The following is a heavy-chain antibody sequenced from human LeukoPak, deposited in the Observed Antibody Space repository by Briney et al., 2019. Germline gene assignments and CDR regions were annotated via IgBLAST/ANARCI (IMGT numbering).Heavy chain of an antibody. V-gene: IGHV3-21*01. CDR3: ARSNFWSGTAYYFDY. CDR1: GFTFSSYS. CDR2: ISSSSSYI. J-gene: IGHJ4*02. Sequence: GGSLRLSCAASGFTFSSYSMNWVRQAPGKGLEWVSSISSSSSYIYYADSVKGRFTISRDNAKNSLYLQMNSLRAEDTAVYYCARSNFWSGTAYYFDYWGQGTLVTVSS. D-gene: IGHD3-3*01.